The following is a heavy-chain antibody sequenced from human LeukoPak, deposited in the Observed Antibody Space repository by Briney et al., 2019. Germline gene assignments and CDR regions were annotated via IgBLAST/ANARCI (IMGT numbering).Heavy chain of an antibody. V-gene: IGHV3-23*01. J-gene: IGHJ4*02. CDR3: AKSIRVMVRGVIKDFDY. Sequence: GGSLRLSCAAPGFTFSSYAMSWVRQAPGKGLEWVSAISGSGGSTYYADSVKGRFTISRDNSKNTLYLQMNSLRAEDTAVYYCAKSIRVMVRGVIKDFDYWGQGTLVTVSS. D-gene: IGHD3-10*01. CDR1: GFTFSSYA. CDR2: ISGSGGST.